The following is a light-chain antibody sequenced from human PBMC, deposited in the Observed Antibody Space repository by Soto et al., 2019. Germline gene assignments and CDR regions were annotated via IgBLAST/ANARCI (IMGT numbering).Light chain of an antibody. CDR1: QGFNSNY. Sequence: ENVLTQSPGTLSLSPGERATLSCRPSQGFNSNYLAWYQQRPGQAPRLLIYGASSRATGIPGRFSASGSGTDFTLTIGSLEPEDFAVYYCQQRFNWPKTFGQGTKVDIK. CDR3: QQRFNWPKT. J-gene: IGKJ2*01. CDR2: GAS. V-gene: IGKV3D-20*02.